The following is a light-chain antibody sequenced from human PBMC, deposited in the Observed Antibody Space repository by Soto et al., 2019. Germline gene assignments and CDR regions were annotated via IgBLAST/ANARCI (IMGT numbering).Light chain of an antibody. J-gene: IGKJ4*01. CDR3: QQRSNWLPLT. Sequence: DIVMTQSPATLSVSTGERATLSCRAIQSVSNNYLAWYQQKPGQAPRLLIYGASTRATDVPDRFSGSGSGADFTLTISSLEPEDFAVYYCQQRSNWLPLTFGGGTKVDIK. CDR2: GAS. CDR1: QSVSNNY. V-gene: IGKV3D-20*02.